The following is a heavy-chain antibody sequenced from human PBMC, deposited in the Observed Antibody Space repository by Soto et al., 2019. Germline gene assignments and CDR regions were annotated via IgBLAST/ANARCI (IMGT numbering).Heavy chain of an antibody. CDR1: GFTFNNYA. CDR3: ASDIHATWLLYS. Sequence: GGSLRLSCEASGFTFNNYAIAWFPQAPGKGLEWVSGITSSGAAYYADSVKGRFTISRDNSKNTLYLQMNSLRAEDTSLYLCASDIHATWLLYSCGQGTKVTVSA. J-gene: IGHJ4*02. D-gene: IGHD2-2*02. CDR2: ITSSGAA. V-gene: IGHV3-23*01.